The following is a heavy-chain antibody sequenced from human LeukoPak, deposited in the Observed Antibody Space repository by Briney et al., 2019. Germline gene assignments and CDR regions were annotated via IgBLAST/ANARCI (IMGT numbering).Heavy chain of an antibody. V-gene: IGHV4-39*07. CDR1: GVSISTSTHY. CDR3: AKGGSTNFYYGDV. J-gene: IGHJ6*02. CDR2: TFYRGTT. Sequence: SETLSLTCTVSGVSISTSTHYWAWIRQPPGRGLEWIASTFYRGTTYYNASLRSRVTISVDTSKNQFSLKLSSVTAADTAVYYCAKGGSTNFYYGDVWGQGTTVTVSS. D-gene: IGHD2/OR15-2a*01.